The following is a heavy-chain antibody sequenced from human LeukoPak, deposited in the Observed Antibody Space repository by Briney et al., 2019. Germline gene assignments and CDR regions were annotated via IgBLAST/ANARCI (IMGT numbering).Heavy chain of an antibody. Sequence: GASLKVSCQASGYGFTDYYVHWIRQAPGQGLEWMGWINPSSGDTIYTQKFQGRVTMTRDTFTTTAYMEINSLVSDDTAVYYCARGWQINSSGGFVDPWGQGTLVTVSS. CDR2: INPSSGDT. D-gene: IGHD6-6*01. J-gene: IGHJ5*02. CDR3: ARGWQINSSGGFVDP. CDR1: GYGFTDYY. V-gene: IGHV1-2*02.